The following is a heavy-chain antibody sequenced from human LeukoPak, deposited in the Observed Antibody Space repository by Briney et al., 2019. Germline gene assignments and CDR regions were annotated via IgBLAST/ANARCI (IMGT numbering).Heavy chain of an antibody. CDR1: GGSISSYY. CDR2: IYYSGST. Sequence: PSETLSLTCTVSGGSISSYYWSWLRQPPGKGLEWIGYIYYSGSTNYNPSLKSRVTISVDTSKNQFSLKLSSVTAADTAVYYCARAGGDLAAAGIDYWGQGTLVTVSP. CDR3: ARAGGDLAAAGIDY. V-gene: IGHV4-59*12. J-gene: IGHJ4*02. D-gene: IGHD6-13*01.